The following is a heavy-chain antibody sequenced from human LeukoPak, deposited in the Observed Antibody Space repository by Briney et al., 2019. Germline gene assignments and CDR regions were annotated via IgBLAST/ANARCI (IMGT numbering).Heavy chain of an antibody. V-gene: IGHV3-30*18. D-gene: IGHD5-24*01. J-gene: IGHJ4*02. CDR2: ISNDGSNK. Sequence: PGGSLRLSCAASGFTFSNYGMHWVRQAPGKGLEWVAVISNDGSNKYSADSVKGRFTISRDNSKNTLYLQMNSLRVEDTAVYYCAKERGDAYNDGFDYWGQGTLVTVSS. CDR1: GFTFSNYG. CDR3: AKERGDAYNDGFDY.